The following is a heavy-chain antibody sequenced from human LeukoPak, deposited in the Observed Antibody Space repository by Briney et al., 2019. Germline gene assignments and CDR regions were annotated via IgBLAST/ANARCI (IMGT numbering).Heavy chain of an antibody. V-gene: IGHV4-59*08. J-gene: IGHJ3*02. CDR1: GGSISSYY. CDR3: ARLPPLKDAFDI. CDR2: IYYSGST. Sequence: PSETLSLTCTVSGGSISSYYWSWIRQPPGKGLEWIGYIYYSGSTNYNPSLKSRVTRSVDTSKNQFSLKLSSVTAADTAVYYCARLPPLKDAFDIWGEGTLVTVSS.